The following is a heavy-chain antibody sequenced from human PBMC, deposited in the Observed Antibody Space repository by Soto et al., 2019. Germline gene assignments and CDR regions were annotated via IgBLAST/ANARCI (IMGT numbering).Heavy chain of an antibody. CDR1: GFTFSTFG. D-gene: IGHD7-27*01. Sequence: QVQLVESGGGVVQPGTSLRISCAASGFTFSTFGMHWVRQAPGKGLEWVAVTWHDDSNKYYADSVKGRFTISRDNFRNTLYLQMNSLRAEDTAVYYCAKDGPNWGKVFDLWGQGTLVIVSS. CDR2: TWHDDSNK. CDR3: AKDGPNWGKVFDL. V-gene: IGHV3-33*06. J-gene: IGHJ4*02.